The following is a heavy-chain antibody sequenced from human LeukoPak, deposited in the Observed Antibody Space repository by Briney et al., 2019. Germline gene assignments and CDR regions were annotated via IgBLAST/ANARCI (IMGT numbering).Heavy chain of an antibody. CDR2: ISSSGSTI. J-gene: IGHJ4*02. CDR3: SRGAPNPHFDY. D-gene: IGHD1-26*01. CDR1: GFTFSDYY. Sequence: GGSLRLSCAASGFTFSDYYMSWVRQAPGKGLEWVSYISSSGSTIYYADSVKGRFTISRDNAKNSLYLQMNSLRAEDTAVYYCSRGAPNPHFDYWGQGTLVTVSS. V-gene: IGHV3-11*01.